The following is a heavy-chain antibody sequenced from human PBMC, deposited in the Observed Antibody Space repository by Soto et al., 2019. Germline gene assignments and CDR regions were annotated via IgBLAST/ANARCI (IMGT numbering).Heavy chain of an antibody. J-gene: IGHJ5*02. CDR1: GFTFSSYA. CDR3: ANYYGDYEYNWFDP. Sequence: GGSLRLSCAASGFTFSSYAMSWVRQAPGKGLEWVSAISGSGGSTYYADSVKGRFTISRDNSKNTLYLQMNSLRAEDTAVYYCANYYGDYEYNWFDPWGQGTLVTVSS. CDR2: ISGSGGST. V-gene: IGHV3-23*01. D-gene: IGHD4-17*01.